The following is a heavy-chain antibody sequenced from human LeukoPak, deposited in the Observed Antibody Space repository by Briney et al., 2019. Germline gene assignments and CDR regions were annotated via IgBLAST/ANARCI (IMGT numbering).Heavy chain of an antibody. Sequence: GGSLRLSCVASGFTFSTHWMSWVRQVPGKGLEWVSTITDTSGGTYYTDSVKGRFTISRDNSKNTLYLQMNSLRAEDTAIYYCAKGSGNYYTYFASCGQGTLVTVSP. V-gene: IGHV3-23*01. CDR3: AKGSGNYYTYFAS. J-gene: IGHJ4*02. D-gene: IGHD1-26*01. CDR2: ITDTSGGT. CDR1: GFTFSTHW.